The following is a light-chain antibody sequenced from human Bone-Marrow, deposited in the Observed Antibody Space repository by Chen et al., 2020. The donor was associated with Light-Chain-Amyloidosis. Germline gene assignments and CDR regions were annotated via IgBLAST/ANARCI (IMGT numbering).Light chain of an antibody. CDR1: DLPTKY. Sequence: SYHLTQPPSVPVSPGQTAIITCSGDDLPTKYAYWYQQKPGQAPVLVIHRDTERPSGISERFSGSSSGTTATLTISGVQAEDEADYHGQSADSSGTYEVIFGGGTKLTV. V-gene: IGLV3-25*03. J-gene: IGLJ2*01. CDR3: QSADSSGTYEVI. CDR2: RDT.